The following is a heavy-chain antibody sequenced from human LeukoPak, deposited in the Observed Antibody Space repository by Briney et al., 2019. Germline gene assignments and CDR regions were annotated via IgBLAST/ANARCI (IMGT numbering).Heavy chain of an antibody. Sequence: QPGGSLRLSCAASGFTFSSYAMSWVRQAPGKGLEWVSAISGSGGGTYYADSVKGRFTISRDNSKNTLYLQMNSLRAEDTAVYYCAKDFYPLGIFGVVTLFDYWGQGTLVTVSS. CDR2: ISGSGGGT. CDR1: GFTFSSYA. CDR3: AKDFYPLGIFGVVTLFDY. V-gene: IGHV3-23*01. J-gene: IGHJ4*02. D-gene: IGHD3-3*01.